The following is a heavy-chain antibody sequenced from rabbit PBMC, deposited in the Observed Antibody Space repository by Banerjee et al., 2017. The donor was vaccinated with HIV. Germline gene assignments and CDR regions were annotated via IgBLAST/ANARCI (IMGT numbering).Heavy chain of an antibody. CDR1: GFDFSSYG. V-gene: IGHV1S47*01. Sequence: QEQLVESGGGLVQPGGSLKLSCKASGFDFSSYGVSWVRQAPGKGLDWIGYIDPVSVRTHYASWVNGRFTISSHNAQNTLYLQLNSLTAADTATYFCVRWGASSGLHYFGMDLWGPGTLVTVS. D-gene: IGHD1-1*01. CDR2: IDPVSVRT. CDR3: VRWGASSGLHYFGMDL. J-gene: IGHJ6*01.